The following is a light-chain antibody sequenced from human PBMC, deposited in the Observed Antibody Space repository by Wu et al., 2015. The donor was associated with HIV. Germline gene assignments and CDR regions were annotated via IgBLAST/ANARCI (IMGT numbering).Light chain of an antibody. CDR1: QSVNTH. V-gene: IGKV3-15*01. Sequence: TLFCRAGQSVNTHLAWYQPEAWPGLPGSSSMLHPPGPLVVPARFSGGGSGTEFTLTISNIQSEDFAVYHCQQYNDWPPLTFGGGTKVELK. CDR2: LHP. J-gene: IGKJ4*01. CDR3: QQYNDWPPLT.